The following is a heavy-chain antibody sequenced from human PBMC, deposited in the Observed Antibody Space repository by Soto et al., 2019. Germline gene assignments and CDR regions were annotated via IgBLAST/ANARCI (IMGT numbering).Heavy chain of an antibody. V-gene: IGHV4-31*03. CDR2: IYYSGST. D-gene: IGHD6-13*01. CDR3: SAGPGPSECDY. CDR1: GGSISSGGYY. Sequence: SETLSLTCTVSGGSISSGGYYWSWIRQHPGKGLEWIGYIYYSGSTYYNPSLKSRVTISVDTSKNQFSLKLSSVTAADTAVYYCSAGPGPSECDYWGQGTLVTVSS. J-gene: IGHJ4*02.